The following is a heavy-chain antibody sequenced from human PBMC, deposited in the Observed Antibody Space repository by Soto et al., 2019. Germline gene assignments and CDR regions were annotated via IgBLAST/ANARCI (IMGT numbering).Heavy chain of an antibody. Sequence: SETLSLTCAVSGGSISSGGYSWSWIRQPPGKGLEWIGYIYHSGSTYYNPSLKSRVTISVDRSKNQFSLKLSSVTAADTAVYSCAGGIAARPLGYWGQGTLVNVSS. CDR3: AGGIAARPLGY. D-gene: IGHD6-6*01. V-gene: IGHV4-30-2*01. CDR1: GGSISSGGYS. CDR2: IYHSGST. J-gene: IGHJ4*02.